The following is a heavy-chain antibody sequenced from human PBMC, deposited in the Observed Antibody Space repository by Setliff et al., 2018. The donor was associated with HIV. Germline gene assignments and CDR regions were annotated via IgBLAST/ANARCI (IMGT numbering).Heavy chain of an antibody. CDR1: GGSIDSTSYY. D-gene: IGHD6-6*01. CDR2: IYYSGTT. V-gene: IGHV4-39*01. J-gene: IGHJ4*02. Sequence: KASETLSLTCTVSGGSIDSTSYYWGWIRQPPGKGLEWIGSIYYSGTTYYNPSLKSRVTISVDRSRNQFSLKLSSVTAADTAVYYCARLVGGDSSSSFFFDYWGQGTLVTVSS. CDR3: ARLVGGDSSSSFFFDY.